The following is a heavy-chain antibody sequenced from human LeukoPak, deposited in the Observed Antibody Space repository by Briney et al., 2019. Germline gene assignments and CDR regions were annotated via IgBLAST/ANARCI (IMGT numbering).Heavy chain of an antibody. V-gene: IGHV3-11*04. Sequence: GGSLRLSCAASGFTFTDYYMSWIRQAPGKGLEWLSYISSSGSTIYYADSVKGRFTISRDNAKNSLYLQMNSLRAEDTAVYYCATYRQVLLPFESWGQGTLVTVSS. D-gene: IGHD2-8*02. CDR2: ISSSGSTI. J-gene: IGHJ4*02. CDR1: GFTFTDYY. CDR3: ATYRQVLLPFES.